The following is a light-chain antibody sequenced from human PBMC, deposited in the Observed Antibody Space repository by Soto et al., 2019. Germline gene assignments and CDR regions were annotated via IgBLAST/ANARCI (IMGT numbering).Light chain of an antibody. J-gene: IGLJ2*01. Sequence: QSVLTQPPSVSGPPGQSVSISCTGTSSDVGSYNRVSWYQQSPGTAPKLMIYEVSNRPSGVPDHFSGSKSGNTASLTISGLQADDEADYYCSSYASSSTLVFGGGTKLTVL. CDR2: EVS. CDR3: SSYASSSTLV. V-gene: IGLV2-18*02. CDR1: SSDVGSYNR.